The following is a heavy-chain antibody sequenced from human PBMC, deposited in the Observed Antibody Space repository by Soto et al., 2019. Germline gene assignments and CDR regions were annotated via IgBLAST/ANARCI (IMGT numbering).Heavy chain of an antibody. CDR3: ARGALGSYYFDY. V-gene: IGHV3-74*01. D-gene: IGHD3-16*01. Sequence: EVQLVESGGGLFQPGGSLRLSCAASGFTFNNYWIHWVRQAPGKGLVWVSRIKYDATSTNYADSVKGRFSISRDNAKNTVYLQMSSLRGDDTAVYYCARGALGSYYFDYWGQGTLVTVSS. J-gene: IGHJ4*02. CDR2: IKYDATST. CDR1: GFTFNNYW.